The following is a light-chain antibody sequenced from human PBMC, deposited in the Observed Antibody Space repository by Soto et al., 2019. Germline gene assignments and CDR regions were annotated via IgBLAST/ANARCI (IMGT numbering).Light chain of an antibody. Sequence: IQLTQSPSTLSGSVGDRVTITCRASQTISSWLAWYQQKPGKAPKLLIYKASTLKSGVPSRFSGSGSGTAFTLTISSLQPDDFATYYCQQYNSYSTFGQGTKVDI. V-gene: IGKV1-5*03. CDR3: QQYNSYST. CDR1: QTISSW. CDR2: KAS. J-gene: IGKJ1*01.